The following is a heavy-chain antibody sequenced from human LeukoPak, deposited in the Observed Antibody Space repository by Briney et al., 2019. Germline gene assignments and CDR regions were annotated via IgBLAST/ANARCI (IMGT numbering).Heavy chain of an antibody. J-gene: IGHJ4*02. Sequence: PSETLSLTCAVYGGSFSGYYWSWIRQPPGKGLEWIGEINHSGGTNYNPSLKSRVTISVDTSKNQFSLKLSSVTAADTAVYYCAMGGGGSYFAFDYWGQGTLVTVSS. D-gene: IGHD1-26*01. V-gene: IGHV4-34*01. CDR2: INHSGGT. CDR3: AMGGGGSYFAFDY. CDR1: GGSFSGYY.